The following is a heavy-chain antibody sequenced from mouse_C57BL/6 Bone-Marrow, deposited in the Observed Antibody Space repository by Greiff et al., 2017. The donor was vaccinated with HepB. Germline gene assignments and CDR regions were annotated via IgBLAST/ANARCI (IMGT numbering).Heavy chain of an antibody. D-gene: IGHD1-1*01. J-gene: IGHJ1*03. CDR2: IRSKSSNYAT. V-gene: IGHV10-3*01. Sequence: EVQLVESGGGLVQPKGSLKLSCAASGFTFNTYAMHWVRQAPGKGLEWVARIRSKSSNYATYYADSVKDRFTISRDDSQIMLYLQMNNLKTEDTAMYYCVRAKLLPWYFDVWGTGTTVTVSS. CDR1: GFTFNTYA. CDR3: VRAKLLPWYFDV.